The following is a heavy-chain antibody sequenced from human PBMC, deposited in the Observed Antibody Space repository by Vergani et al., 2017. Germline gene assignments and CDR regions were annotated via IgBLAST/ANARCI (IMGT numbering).Heavy chain of an antibody. J-gene: IGHJ5*02. CDR3: AREAPAVVVGAKDWFDP. V-gene: IGHV3-23*01. CDR1: GFTFTNFA. CDR2: ISGSGGFT. D-gene: IGHD1-26*01. Sequence: EVQLLESGGNLVQPGGSLRLSCAASGFTFTNFAMTWVRQAPGEGLEWVSGISGSGGFTYYADSVKGRFTISRDNSKNTMFLQMNNLRAEDTAVYYCAREAPAVVVGAKDWFDPWGQGTLVTVSS.